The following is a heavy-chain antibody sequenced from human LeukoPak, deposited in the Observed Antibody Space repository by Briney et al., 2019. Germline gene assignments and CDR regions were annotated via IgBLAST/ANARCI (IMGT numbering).Heavy chain of an antibody. V-gene: IGHV4-39*01. D-gene: IGHD3-22*01. CDR2: MYYSGST. CDR3: ARQYYDRTGYYYFDH. Sequence: SETLSLTCTVSGDAITGSTDYWGWIRQPPGKGLEWIGSMYYSGSTYSNASLKSRVTISADTSKNQFPLKLSSVTAADTATYYCARQYYDRTGYYYFDHWTQGTLVTVSS. CDR1: GDAITGSTDY. J-gene: IGHJ4*02.